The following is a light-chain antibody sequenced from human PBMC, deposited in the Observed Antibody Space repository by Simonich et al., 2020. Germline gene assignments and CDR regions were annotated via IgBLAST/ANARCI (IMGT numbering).Light chain of an antibody. J-gene: IGKJ3*01. CDR2: KAS. CDR1: QSISSW. CDR3: QQYNSYSPSYT. V-gene: IGKV1-5*03. Sequence: DIQMTQSPSTLSASVGDRVTITCRASQSISSWLAWYQQKPGKAPKLLIYKASSLESGVPSRFSGIGSGTEFTLTISSLQPDDFATYYCQQYNSYSPSYTFGPGTKVDIK.